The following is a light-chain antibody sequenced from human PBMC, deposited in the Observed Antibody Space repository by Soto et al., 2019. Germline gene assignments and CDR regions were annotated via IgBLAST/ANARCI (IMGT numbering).Light chain of an antibody. J-gene: IGLJ1*01. V-gene: IGLV2-14*01. CDR3: SSYSSSSTLV. Sequence: QSVLTQPASVSGSPGQSLTIACTGTSSDVGGYKYVPWYQQHPGKAPKLMIYEVSNRPSGVSNRFSGSKSGNTASLTISGLQAEDEADYYCSSYSSSSTLVFGTGTKVTVL. CDR2: EVS. CDR1: SSDVGGYKY.